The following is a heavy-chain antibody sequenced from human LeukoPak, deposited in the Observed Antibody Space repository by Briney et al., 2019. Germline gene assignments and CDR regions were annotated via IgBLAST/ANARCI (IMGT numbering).Heavy chain of an antibody. J-gene: IGHJ4*02. D-gene: IGHD3-22*01. CDR1: GFTFSSYA. CDR2: ISYDGSNK. Sequence: PGRSLRLSCAASGFTFSSYAMHWVRQAPGKGLEWVAVISYDGSNKYYADSVKGRFTISRDNSKNTLYLQMNSLRAEDTAVYYCARDHNYYDSSGYYYGEDYWGQGTLATVSS. CDR3: ARDHNYYDSSGYYYGEDY. V-gene: IGHV3-30-3*01.